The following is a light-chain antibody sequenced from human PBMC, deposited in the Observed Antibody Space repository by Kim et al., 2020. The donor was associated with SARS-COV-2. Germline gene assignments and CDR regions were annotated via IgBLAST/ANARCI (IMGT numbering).Light chain of an antibody. V-gene: IGKV1-39*01. Sequence: SASVGDRVTITCRTSQSISNYLNWYQQKPGKAPKLLIYAASNLQSEVPSRFSGSGSGTDFTLTISSLQPEDFATYFCQQSYSTPYTFGQGTKLEIK. CDR2: AAS. J-gene: IGKJ2*01. CDR3: QQSYSTPYT. CDR1: QSISNY.